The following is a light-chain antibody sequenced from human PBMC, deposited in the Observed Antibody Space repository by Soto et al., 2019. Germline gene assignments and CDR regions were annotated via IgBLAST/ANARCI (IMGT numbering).Light chain of an antibody. CDR2: ETS. CDR1: QSISRW. J-gene: IGKJ1*01. Sequence: DVQMTQSPSTLSASVGDRVTITCRASQSISRWLAWYQQKPGKAPKLLIYETSSLEDGVPSRFTGSGSGTEFSLTITSLQPDDFASYYCQQYKDYWTFGQGTKLDI. CDR3: QQYKDYWT. V-gene: IGKV1-5*03.